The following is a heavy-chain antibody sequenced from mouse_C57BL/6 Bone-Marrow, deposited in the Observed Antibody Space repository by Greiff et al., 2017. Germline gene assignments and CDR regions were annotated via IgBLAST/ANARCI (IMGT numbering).Heavy chain of an antibody. J-gene: IGHJ1*03. CDR3: ASNGYHWYFDD. CDR2: IYPRSGNT. D-gene: IGHD2-2*01. Sequence: VQLQQSGAELARPGASVKLSCKASGYTITSYGISWVKQRTGQGLEWIGEIYPRSGNTYYNEKFKGKATMTADKSSSTAYMELRRLTSEDSAVYFGASNGYHWYFDDWGTGTTVTVSS. V-gene: IGHV1-81*01. CDR1: GYTITSYG.